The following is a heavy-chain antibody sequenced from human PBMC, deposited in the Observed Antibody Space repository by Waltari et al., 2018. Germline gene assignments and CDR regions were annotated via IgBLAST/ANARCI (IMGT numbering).Heavy chain of an antibody. CDR2: LNWNGATT. J-gene: IGHJ4*02. D-gene: IGHD1-26*01. V-gene: IGHV3-20*01. Sequence: EVQLVESGGGVVRPGGSLSFAGDASGFPFEDLGMSWVRQVPGKGLEWVAGLNWNGATTRYAESVRGRFTISRDNGKNSLYLHMNSLRAEDTALYHCAKTKYSGTYYFDSWGLGTLVTVSS. CDR1: GFPFEDLG. CDR3: AKTKYSGTYYFDS.